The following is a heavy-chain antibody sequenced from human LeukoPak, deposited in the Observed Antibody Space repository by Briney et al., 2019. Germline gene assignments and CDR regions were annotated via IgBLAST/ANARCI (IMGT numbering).Heavy chain of an antibody. CDR2: MNPNSGNT. CDR1: GYTFTSYD. J-gene: IGHJ6*02. CDR3: ARSGSSSSWSYSYYGMDV. D-gene: IGHD6-13*01. Sequence: ASVKVSCKASGYTFTSYDIKWVRQATGQGLEWMGWMNPNSGNTGYAQKFQGRVTMTRNTSISTAYMELSSLRSEDTAVYYCARSGSSSSWSYSYYGMDVWGQGTTVTVSS. V-gene: IGHV1-8*01.